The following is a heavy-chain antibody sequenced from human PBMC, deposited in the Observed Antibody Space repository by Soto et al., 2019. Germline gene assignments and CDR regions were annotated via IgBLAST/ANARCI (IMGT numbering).Heavy chain of an antibody. CDR2: ISRDGRIT. CDR1: GFTASPNY. Sequence: GGSLRLSCATSGFTASPNYMTWVRQAPGRRLEHVSAISRDGRITYYAASVNGRFTITRDNSKNTLYLQMSSLSVDDTAVYYCAKDQWGLSGEWLGGYFDHWGQGTQVTVSS. CDR3: AKDQWGLSGEWLGGYFDH. J-gene: IGHJ4*02. D-gene: IGHD2-8*02. V-gene: IGHV3-64D*06.